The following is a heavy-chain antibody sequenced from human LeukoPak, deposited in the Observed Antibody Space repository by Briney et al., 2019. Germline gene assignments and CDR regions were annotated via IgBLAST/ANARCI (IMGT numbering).Heavy chain of an antibody. D-gene: IGHD3-10*01. V-gene: IGHV4-4*08. CDR3: AYYYGSGSSFDY. CDR2: IHNSGRT. J-gene: IGHJ4*02. Sequence: SETLSLTCSVSGGSVSSYYWSWIRQSPGKGLEWIGYIHNSGRTNYNPSLKSRVTGFVDTSKNQVSLRLSSVTAADTAVYYCAYYYGSGSSFDYWGQGTLVTVSS. CDR1: GGSVSSYY.